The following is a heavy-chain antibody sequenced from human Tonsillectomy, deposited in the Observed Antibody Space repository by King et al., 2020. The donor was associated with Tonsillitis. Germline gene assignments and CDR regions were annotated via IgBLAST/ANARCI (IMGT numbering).Heavy chain of an antibody. Sequence: ITLKESGPALVKPTETLTLTCTFSGFSLTANGVGVGWIRQPPGKALEWLALLYWDDDKLYSPSLKTRLTVTKDTSKNQVVLTMTNMDPVDTATYYCAHRLPVRADAFDVWGQGTTVIVSS. CDR3: AHRLPVRADAFDV. CDR1: GFSLTANGVG. J-gene: IGHJ3*01. V-gene: IGHV2-5*02. CDR2: LYWDDDK.